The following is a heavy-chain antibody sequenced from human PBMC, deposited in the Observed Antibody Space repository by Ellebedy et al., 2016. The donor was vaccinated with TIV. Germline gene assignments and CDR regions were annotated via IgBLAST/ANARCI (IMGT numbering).Heavy chain of an antibody. CDR3: ARISSCAGGTCYPDY. CDR1: GFTFSYYS. Sequence: GESLKISXVVSGFTFSYYSMSWVRQAPGKGLEWVSSIVRGSNYIYYADSLQGRFTISRDNAKNSLYLQMNSLRVEDAAIYYCARISSCAGGTCYPDYWGQGTLVTFSS. V-gene: IGHV3-21*01. CDR2: IVRGSNYI. J-gene: IGHJ4*01. D-gene: IGHD2-15*01.